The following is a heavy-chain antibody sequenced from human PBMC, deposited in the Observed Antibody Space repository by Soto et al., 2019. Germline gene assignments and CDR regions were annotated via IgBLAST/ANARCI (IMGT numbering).Heavy chain of an antibody. CDR1: GSTFTSYW. CDR3: ARPTLSNYGARWFDP. CDR2: IKQDGSEK. Sequence: GGSLRLSCAASGSTFTSYWMTWVRQAPGKGLEWVAKIKQDGSEKYYVDSVKGRFTISRDNAKKSVYLQMNSLRVADTAVYFCARPTLSNYGARWFDPWGQGTLVTVSS. V-gene: IGHV3-7*03. J-gene: IGHJ5*02. D-gene: IGHD4-4*01.